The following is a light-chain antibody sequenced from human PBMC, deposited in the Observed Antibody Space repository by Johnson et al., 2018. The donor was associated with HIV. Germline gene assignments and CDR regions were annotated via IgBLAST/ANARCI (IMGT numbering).Light chain of an antibody. V-gene: IGLV1-51*02. J-gene: IGLJ1*01. Sequence: QSVLTQPPSVSAAPGQKVTISCSGSSSNIGTNYVSWYQQLPGTAPKLLMFENNQRPSGIPDRFSGSKSGTSATLGITGLQTGDEADYYCGTWDSSMILYVFGTGTKVTVL. CDR1: SSNIGTNY. CDR2: ENN. CDR3: GTWDSSMILYV.